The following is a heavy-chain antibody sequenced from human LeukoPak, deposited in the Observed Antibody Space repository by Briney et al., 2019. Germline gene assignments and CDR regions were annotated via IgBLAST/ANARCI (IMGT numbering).Heavy chain of an antibody. CDR3: ARAKAVGATEGVDY. D-gene: IGHD1-26*01. Sequence: ASVKVSCKASGYTFTGYYMHWVRQAPGQGLEWMGWINPNSGGTNYAQKFQSWVTMTRDTSISTAYMELSRLRSDDTAVYYCARAKAVGATEGVDYWGQGTLVTVSS. CDR1: GYTFTGYY. J-gene: IGHJ4*02. CDR2: INPNSGGT. V-gene: IGHV1-2*04.